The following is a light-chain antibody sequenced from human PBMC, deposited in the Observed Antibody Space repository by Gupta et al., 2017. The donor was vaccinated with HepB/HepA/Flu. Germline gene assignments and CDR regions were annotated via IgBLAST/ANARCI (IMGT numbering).Light chain of an antibody. CDR1: QSANSNY. Sequence: DIVLTQSPGTLSLSPGETATLSCRASQSANSNYLAWYQQRPGQAPRLLIYATSTRATGIPDRFSGSGSGPDFSLTISRLEPEDFAVYYCQQYSNSPPLYTFGQGTKLEIK. CDR3: QQYSNSPPLYT. V-gene: IGKV3-20*01. CDR2: ATS. J-gene: IGKJ2*01.